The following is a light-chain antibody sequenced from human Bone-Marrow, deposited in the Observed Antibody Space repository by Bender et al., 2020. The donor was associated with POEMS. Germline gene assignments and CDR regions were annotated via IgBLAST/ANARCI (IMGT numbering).Light chain of an antibody. V-gene: IGLV2-14*03. J-gene: IGLJ2*01. CDR1: SIDVGDFNY. CDR2: DVS. CDR3: SSYTGSSTLVV. Sequence: QSALTQPASVSGSHGQSITISCTGTSIDVGDFNYVSWYQQHPGKAPKLIIYDVSDRPSGISNRFSASKSGSTAYLTISGLQAEDEADYYCSSYTGSSTLVVFGGGTKLVVL.